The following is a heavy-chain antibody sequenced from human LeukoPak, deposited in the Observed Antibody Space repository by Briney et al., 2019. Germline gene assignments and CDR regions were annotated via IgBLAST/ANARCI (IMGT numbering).Heavy chain of an antibody. CDR1: GFTFSGYA. CDR2: ITGRGGTA. CDR3: AKCLGSGWYASSD. D-gene: IGHD6-13*01. V-gene: IGHV3-23*01. Sequence: GGALRLSCAASGFTFSGYAMTWVRQTPARGLEWVAGITGRGGTAYYADSVKGRFTISRDNSNNTLYLQMSSLRAEDTAVYYCAKCLGSGWYASSDWGQGTLVTVSS. J-gene: IGHJ4*02.